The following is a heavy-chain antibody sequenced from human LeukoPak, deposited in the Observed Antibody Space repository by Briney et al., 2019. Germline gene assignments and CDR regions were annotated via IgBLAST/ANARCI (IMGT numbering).Heavy chain of an antibody. Sequence: SETLSLTCAVYGGSFSGYYWSWIRQPPGKGLEWIGEINHSGSTNYNPSLKSRVTISVDTSKNQFSLKLSSVTAADTAVYYCARGVRASIAAAGTSWWFDPWGQGTLVIVSS. V-gene: IGHV4-34*01. D-gene: IGHD6-13*01. CDR3: ARGVRASIAAAGTSWWFDP. J-gene: IGHJ5*02. CDR2: INHSGST. CDR1: GGSFSGYY.